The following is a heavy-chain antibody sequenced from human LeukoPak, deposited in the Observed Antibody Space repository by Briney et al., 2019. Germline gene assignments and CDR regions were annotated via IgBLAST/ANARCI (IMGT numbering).Heavy chain of an antibody. CDR3: AISGYDILTGYHYYFDY. CDR1: GGSFSGYY. CDR2: INHSGST. D-gene: IGHD3-9*01. J-gene: IGHJ4*02. Sequence: ASETLSLTCAVYGGSFSGYYWSWIRQPPGKGLEWIGEINHSGSTNYNPSLKSRVTISVDTSKNQFSLKLSSVTAADTAVYYCAISGYDILTGYHYYFDYWGQGTLVTVSS. V-gene: IGHV4-34*01.